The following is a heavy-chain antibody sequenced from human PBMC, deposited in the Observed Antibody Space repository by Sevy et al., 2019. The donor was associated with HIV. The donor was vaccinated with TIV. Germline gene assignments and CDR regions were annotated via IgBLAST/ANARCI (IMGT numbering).Heavy chain of an antibody. CDR1: GASITSLY. CDR2: IYYNGHI. D-gene: IGHD1-26*01. CDR3: AGENAWGRGHS. V-gene: IGHV4-59*08. J-gene: IGHJ4*02. Sequence: SETLSLTCTVSGASITSLYWNWIRQPPGKGLEWIANIYYNGHINYNPSLKSRVTLSLDTSKNQFSLRLSSVTAADTAMYYCAGENAWGRGHSWGQGTLVTVSS.